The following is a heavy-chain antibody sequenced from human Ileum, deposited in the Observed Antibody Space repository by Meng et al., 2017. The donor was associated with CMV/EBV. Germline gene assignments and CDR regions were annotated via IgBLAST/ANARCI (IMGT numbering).Heavy chain of an antibody. CDR2: INSDGSRT. CDR3: ARDLGRSPALDDC. CDR1: GFTFSIYW. V-gene: IGHV3-74*01. D-gene: IGHD5-18*01. J-gene: IGHJ4*02. Sequence: EVLVVESGGGLFRPGGSMRLTCAASGFTFSIYWMNWARQVPGKGLVWASRINSDGSRTSYADSVQGRFTISRDNAKNTLYMQMNSLRAEDTAVYYCARDLGRSPALDDCWGPGTLVTASS.